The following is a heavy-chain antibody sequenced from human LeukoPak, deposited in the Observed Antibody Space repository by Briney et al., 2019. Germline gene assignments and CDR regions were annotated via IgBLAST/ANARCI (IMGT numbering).Heavy chain of an antibody. D-gene: IGHD1-20*01. V-gene: IGHV3-7*01. J-gene: IGHJ4*02. CDR1: GFTFSSYW. CDR2: IKQDGSEK. CDR3: ARVGYNWNQSNDY. Sequence: PGGSLRLSCAASGFTFSSYWMSWVRQAPGKGLEWVANIKQDGSEKYYVDSVKGRFTISRDNAKNSLYLQMNSLRAEDTAVYYCARVGYNWNQSNDYWGQGTLVTVSS.